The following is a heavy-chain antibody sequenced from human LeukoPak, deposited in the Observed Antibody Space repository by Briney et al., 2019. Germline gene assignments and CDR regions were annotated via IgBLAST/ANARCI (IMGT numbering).Heavy chain of an antibody. J-gene: IGHJ4*02. CDR3: ARDGAEQEYFDY. CDR2: IWYDGSNK. Sequence: GRSLRLSCAASGFTFSSYGVHWVRQAPGKGLEWVAVIWYDGSNKYYADSVKGRFTISRDNSKNTLYLQMNSLRAEDTAVYYCARDGAEQEYFDYWGQGTLVTVSS. V-gene: IGHV3-33*01. CDR1: GFTFSSYG. D-gene: IGHD1-14*01.